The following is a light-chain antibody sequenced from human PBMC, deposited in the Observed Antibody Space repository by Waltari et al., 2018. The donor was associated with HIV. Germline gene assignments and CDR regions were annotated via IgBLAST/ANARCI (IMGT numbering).Light chain of an antibody. CDR3: AAWDDSLNGYVV. CDR1: SYNIGSNT. CDR2: STN. J-gene: IGLJ2*01. Sequence: QSVLTQPPSASGTPGQRVTISCSGSSYNIGSNTVNWYQQLPGTAPKLLIYSTNRRPSGVPDRLSGSTSGTSASLAISGLQSEEEADYYCAAWDDSLNGYVVFGGGTKLTVL. V-gene: IGLV1-44*01.